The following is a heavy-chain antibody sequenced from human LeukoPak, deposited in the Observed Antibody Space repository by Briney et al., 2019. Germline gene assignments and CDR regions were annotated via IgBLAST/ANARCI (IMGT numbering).Heavy chain of an antibody. CDR3: AKGNWRYFDY. CDR1: GITVSSTY. V-gene: IGHV3-66*01. D-gene: IGHD1-1*01. CDR2: IYAEGRT. J-gene: IGHJ4*02. Sequence: GGSLRLSCTASGITVSSTYMAWVRQTPGKGLEWVSVIYAEGRTYDADSVKGRFTISRDSSKNMLYLQMNSLRAEDTAVYYCAKGNWRYFDYWGQGTLVTVSS.